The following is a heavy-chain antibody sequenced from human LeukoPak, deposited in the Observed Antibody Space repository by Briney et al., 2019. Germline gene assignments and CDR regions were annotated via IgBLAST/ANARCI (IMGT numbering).Heavy chain of an antibody. D-gene: IGHD4-23*01. Sequence: PSETLSLTCTVSGGSISSSSYYWGWIRQPPGKGLEWIGSIYYSGSTYYNPSLKSRVTISVDTSKNQFSLKLGSVTAADTAVYYCARGARAVVKPFDYWGQGTLVTVSS. V-gene: IGHV4-39*01. CDR3: ARGARAVVKPFDY. CDR1: GGSISSSSYY. J-gene: IGHJ4*02. CDR2: IYYSGST.